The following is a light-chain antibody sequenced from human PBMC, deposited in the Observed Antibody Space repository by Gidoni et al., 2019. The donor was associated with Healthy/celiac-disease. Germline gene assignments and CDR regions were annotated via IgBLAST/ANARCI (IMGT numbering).Light chain of an antibody. J-gene: IGKJ2*04. CDR3: QQYYSYPCS. CDR1: QGISSY. CDR2: AAS. Sequence: IRMTQSPSSFSASTGDRVTITCRASQGISSYLAWYQQKPGKAPKLLIYAASTLQSGVPSRFSGSGSGTDFTLTISCLQSEDFATYYCQQYYSYPCSFGQGTKLEIK. V-gene: IGKV1-8*01.